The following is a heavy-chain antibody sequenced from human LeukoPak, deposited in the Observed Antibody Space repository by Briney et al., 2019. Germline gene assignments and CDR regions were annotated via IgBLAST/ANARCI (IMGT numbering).Heavy chain of an antibody. CDR2: ISAYNGNT. CDR1: GYTFTSYG. D-gene: IGHD3-10*01. V-gene: IGHV1-18*01. J-gene: IGHJ5*02. CDR3: ARDEYYYGSGSYFWFDP. Sequence: GASVKVSCKASGYTFTSYGISWVRQAPEQGLEWMGWISAYNGNTNYAQKLQGRVTMTTDTSTSTAYMELRSLRSDDTAVYYCARDEYYYGSGSYFWFDPWGQGTLVTVSS.